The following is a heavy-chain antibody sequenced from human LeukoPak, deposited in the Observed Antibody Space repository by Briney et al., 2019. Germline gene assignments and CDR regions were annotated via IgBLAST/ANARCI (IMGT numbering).Heavy chain of an antibody. CDR3: ARFGIMGAFDI. V-gene: IGHV3-66*01. CDR2: IYSGCST. CDR1: GFTVSSNY. D-gene: IGHD1-26*01. Sequence: GGSLRLSCAASGFTVSSNYMSWVRQAPGKGLEWVSVIYSGCSTYYADSVKGRFTISRDNSKNTLYLQMNSLRAEDTAVYYCARFGIMGAFDIWGQGTMVTVSS. J-gene: IGHJ3*02.